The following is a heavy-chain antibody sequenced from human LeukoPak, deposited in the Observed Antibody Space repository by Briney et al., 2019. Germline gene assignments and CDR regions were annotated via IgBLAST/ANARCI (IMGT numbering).Heavy chain of an antibody. CDR1: GFTFSSYS. CDR2: ISSSSSTI. V-gene: IGHV3-48*01. Sequence: GGSLRLSCAASGFTFSSYSMNWVRQAPGKGLEWVSYISSSSSTIYYADSVKGRFTISRDNAKNSLYLQMNSLRAEDTAVYYCARDRITIFGVDWGQGTMVTVSS. D-gene: IGHD3-3*01. J-gene: IGHJ3*01. CDR3: ARDRITIFGVD.